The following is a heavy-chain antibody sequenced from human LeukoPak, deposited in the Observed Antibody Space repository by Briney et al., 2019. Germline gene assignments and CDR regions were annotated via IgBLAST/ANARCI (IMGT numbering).Heavy chain of an antibody. Sequence: GGSLRLSCAASGFTFSDYYMSWIRQAPGKGLEWVSYISSSSSYTNYADSVKGRFTISRDNAKNSLFLQMDSLRAEDTAVYFCASRSTAMLKGYFDYWGQGTLVTASS. J-gene: IGHJ4*02. CDR2: ISSSSSYT. CDR3: ASRSTAMLKGYFDY. CDR1: GFTFSDYY. V-gene: IGHV3-11*06. D-gene: IGHD5-18*01.